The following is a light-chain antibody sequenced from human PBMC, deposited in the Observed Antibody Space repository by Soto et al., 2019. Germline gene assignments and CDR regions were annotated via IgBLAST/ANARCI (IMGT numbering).Light chain of an antibody. J-gene: IGKJ1*01. V-gene: IGKV3-20*01. CDR1: HSVTSNY. Sequence: EIVLTQSPGTLSLSPGERATLSCRASHSVTSNYLAWYQQKPGQAPRLLIYAASGRASGIPDRFSGSGSGTYLLLTISRLEHEDVAVYYCQQYGSSPKTFGQGTRVEIK. CDR2: AAS. CDR3: QQYGSSPKT.